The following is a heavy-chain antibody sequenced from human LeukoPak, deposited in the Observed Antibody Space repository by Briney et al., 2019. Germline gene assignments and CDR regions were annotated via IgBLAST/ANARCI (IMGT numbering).Heavy chain of an antibody. D-gene: IGHD3-3*01. CDR1: GGSISSYY. J-gene: IGHJ4*02. CDR2: IYTSGST. CDR3: AREVKFTIFGVVKASNFDF. Sequence: SETLSLTCTVSGGSISSYYWSWIRQPAGKGLEWIGRIYTSGSTNYNPSLKSRVTMSVDTSKNQFSLKLSSVTAADTAVYYRAREVKFTIFGVVKASNFDFWGQGTLVTVSS. V-gene: IGHV4-4*07.